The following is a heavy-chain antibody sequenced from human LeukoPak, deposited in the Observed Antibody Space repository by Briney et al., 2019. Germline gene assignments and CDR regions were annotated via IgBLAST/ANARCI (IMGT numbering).Heavy chain of an antibody. J-gene: IGHJ4*02. CDR2: INHSGST. D-gene: IGHD2-8*01. CDR3: ARGNRGTRAVHAREEDFFDY. V-gene: IGHV4-34*01. Sequence: SETLSLTCAVYGGSFSGYYWSWVSQPPGKGLEWIGEINHSGSTNYNPSLKSRATISVDTSKYQFSLKLSSVTAADTAVYYCARGNRGTRAVHAREEDFFDYWGEGTLVTVSS. CDR1: GGSFSGYY.